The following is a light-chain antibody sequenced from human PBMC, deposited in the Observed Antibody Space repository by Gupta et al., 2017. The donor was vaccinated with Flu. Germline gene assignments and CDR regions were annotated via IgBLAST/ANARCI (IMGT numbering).Light chain of an antibody. J-gene: IGLJ3*02. V-gene: IGLV6-57*01. CDR3: QSYDTTHWV. CDR2: EDD. CDR1: SGSIAIHY. Sequence: TVSISCSRRSGSIAIHYVQWYQQRPGRSPTTVIVEDDRRPSGVPDRFSGSIDSSSNSASLTISGLKTEDEADYFCQSYDTTHWVFGGGTKLTVL.